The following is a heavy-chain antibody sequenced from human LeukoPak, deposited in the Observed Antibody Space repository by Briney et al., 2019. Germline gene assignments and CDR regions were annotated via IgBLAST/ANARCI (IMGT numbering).Heavy chain of an antibody. Sequence: SETLSLTCAVYGGSFSGYYWSWIRQPPGKGLEWIGEINHSGSTNYNPSLKSRVTISVDTSKNQFSLKLSSVTAADTAVYYCARGLLDFLYCGSDCYSLHAFDIWGQGTMVTVSS. J-gene: IGHJ3*02. CDR1: GGSFSGYY. V-gene: IGHV4-34*01. CDR3: ARGLLDFLYCGSDCYSLHAFDI. CDR2: INHSGST. D-gene: IGHD2-21*02.